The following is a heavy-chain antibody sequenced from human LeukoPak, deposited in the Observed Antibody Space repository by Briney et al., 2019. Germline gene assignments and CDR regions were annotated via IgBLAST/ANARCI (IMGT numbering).Heavy chain of an antibody. V-gene: IGHV1-18*01. J-gene: IGHJ4*02. CDR2: ISAYNGNT. Sequence: ASVKVSCKASGYTFTSYGISWVRQAPGQGLEWMGWISAYNGNTNYAQKLQGRVTMTTDTSTSTAYMELRSLRSDDTAVYYCARATYYYDSSGYYSGDYWGQGTLVTVSS. D-gene: IGHD3-22*01. CDR3: ARATYYYDSSGYYSGDY. CDR1: GYTFTSYG.